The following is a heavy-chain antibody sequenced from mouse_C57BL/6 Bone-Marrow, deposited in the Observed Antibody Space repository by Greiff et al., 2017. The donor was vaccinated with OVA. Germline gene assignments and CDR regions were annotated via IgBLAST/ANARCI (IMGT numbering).Heavy chain of an antibody. D-gene: IGHD2-3*01. V-gene: IGHV1-50*01. Sequence: QVQLQQPGAALVKPGASVKLSCKASGYTFPSYWMQWVKQRPGQGLEWIGEIDPSASYTNYNQKFKGKATLTVDTSSSTAYMQLSSLTSEDSAVYYCARGDDGYYESFDYWGQGTTLTVSS. CDR3: ARGDDGYYESFDY. CDR1: GYTFPSYW. CDR2: IDPSASYT. J-gene: IGHJ2*01.